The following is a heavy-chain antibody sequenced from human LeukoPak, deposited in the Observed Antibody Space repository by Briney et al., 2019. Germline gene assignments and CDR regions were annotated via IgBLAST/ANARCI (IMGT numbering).Heavy chain of an antibody. J-gene: IGHJ3*02. CDR3: ARVLWSREWLLVHAFDI. V-gene: IGHV4-59*01. D-gene: IGHD3-3*01. Sequence: SETLSLTCTVSGGSISSYYWSWIRQPPGKGLEWIGYIYYSGSTNYNPSLKSRVTISVDTSKNQFSLKLSSVTAADTAVYYCARVLWSREWLLVHAFDIWGQGTMVTVSA. CDR2: IYYSGST. CDR1: GGSISSYY.